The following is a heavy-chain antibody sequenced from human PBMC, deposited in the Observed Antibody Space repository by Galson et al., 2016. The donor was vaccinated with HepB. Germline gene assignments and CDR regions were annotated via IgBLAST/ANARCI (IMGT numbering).Heavy chain of an antibody. CDR1: GFTFTSYA. J-gene: IGHJ6*02. V-gene: IGHV3-15*01. CDR2: IKCKIDGGTT. Sequence: SLRLSCAASGFTFTSYAMSWVRQAPGKGLEWVGRIKCKIDGGTTDYAAPVKGRFIISRDDSINRLYLQMNSLKTEDTAVYYCTTGEWGVGPTYQYYYYGMDVWGQGTTVTVS. CDR3: TTGEWGVGPTYQYYYYGMDV. D-gene: IGHD1-26*01.